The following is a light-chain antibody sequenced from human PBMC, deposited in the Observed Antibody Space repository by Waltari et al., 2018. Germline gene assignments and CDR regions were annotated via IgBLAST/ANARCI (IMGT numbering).Light chain of an antibody. J-gene: IGLJ2*01. Sequence: QPELTQSPSASASLGAPVKLTCILSSGNRSYAIAWHPQQPQKGPRYLMKLNSDGSHNKGDGIPDRFSGSSSGAERYLTISSLQSEDEADYYCQTWGTGTHVVFGGGTKLTVL. V-gene: IGLV4-69*01. CDR1: SGNRSYA. CDR2: LNSDGSH. CDR3: QTWGTGTHVV.